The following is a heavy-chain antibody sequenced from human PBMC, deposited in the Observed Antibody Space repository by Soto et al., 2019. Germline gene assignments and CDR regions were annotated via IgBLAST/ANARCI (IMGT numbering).Heavy chain of an antibody. D-gene: IGHD3-10*01. CDR2: IYYSGST. CDR1: GGSISSYY. Sequence: QVQLQESGPGLVKPSETLSLTCTVSGGSISSYYWSLIRQPPGKGLEWIGYIYYSGSTNYNPSLKSRVTISVDTSKNQFSLKLNSMTAADTAVYYCARHNYGSGSTYFDYWGQGTLVTVSS. V-gene: IGHV4-59*08. CDR3: ARHNYGSGSTYFDY. J-gene: IGHJ4*02.